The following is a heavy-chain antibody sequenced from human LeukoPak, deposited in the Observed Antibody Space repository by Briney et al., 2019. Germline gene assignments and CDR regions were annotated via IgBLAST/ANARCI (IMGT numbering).Heavy chain of an antibody. D-gene: IGHD3-22*01. CDR2: IIPIFGTA. Sequence: SVKVSCKASGGTFSSYAISWVRQAPGQGLEWMGGIIPIFGTANYAQKFQGRVTMTRDTSTSTVYMELSSLRSEDTAVYYCARGSDSSIYYYWGPGDYWGQGTLVTVSS. V-gene: IGHV1-69*05. CDR1: GGTFSSYA. J-gene: IGHJ4*02. CDR3: ARGSDSSIYYYWGPGDY.